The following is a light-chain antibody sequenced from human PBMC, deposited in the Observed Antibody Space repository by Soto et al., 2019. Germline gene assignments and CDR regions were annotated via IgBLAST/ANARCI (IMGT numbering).Light chain of an antibody. CDR3: CSYAGSYTWV. Sequence: QSVLTQPRSVSGSPGQSVTISCTGTSSDVGDYNYVSWYQQHPGKAPNLIIYDVTKRPSGVPDRFSGSKSGNTASLTISGLQAEDEADYFCCSYAGSYTWVFGGGTQLTVL. J-gene: IGLJ3*02. V-gene: IGLV2-11*01. CDR1: SSDVGDYNY. CDR2: DVT.